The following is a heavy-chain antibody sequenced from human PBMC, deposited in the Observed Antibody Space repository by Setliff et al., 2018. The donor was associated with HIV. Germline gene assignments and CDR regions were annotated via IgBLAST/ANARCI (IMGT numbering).Heavy chain of an antibody. CDR3: ARASSDIPGVDSNYFDD. J-gene: IGHJ4*02. V-gene: IGHV4-61*02. Sequence: SETLSLTCTVSGGSISSGDYYWTWIRQPAGKGLEWIGRIYTSGSTDYNPSLKSRVTMSVDTSKNQFSLKLSSVTAADTAVYYCARASSDIPGVDSNYFDDWGQGTLVTVSS. CDR2: IYTSGST. CDR1: GGSISSGDYY. D-gene: IGHD2-2*01.